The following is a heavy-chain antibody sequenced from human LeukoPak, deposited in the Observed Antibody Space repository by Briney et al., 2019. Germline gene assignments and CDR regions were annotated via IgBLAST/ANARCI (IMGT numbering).Heavy chain of an antibody. CDR3: AREDGATQDAN. V-gene: IGHV4-38-2*02. D-gene: IGHD1-26*01. CDR2: VYHTGGT. J-gene: IGHJ4*02. Sequence: SETLSLTCTVSGFSISSGYYWAWIRQPPGKGLEWIGSVYHTGGTYYNPFLKSRVTISVDTSRNQFSLRLSSVTAADTAVYYCAREDGATQDANWGQGTLVLVSS. CDR1: GFSISSGYY.